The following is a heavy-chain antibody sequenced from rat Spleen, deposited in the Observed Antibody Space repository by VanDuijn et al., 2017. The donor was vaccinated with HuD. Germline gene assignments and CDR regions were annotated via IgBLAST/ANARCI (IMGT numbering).Heavy chain of an antibody. CDR2: INYDGSRT. J-gene: IGHJ2*01. Sequence: EVQLVESDGGLVKPGRSLKLSCAASGFTFSDYFMAWVRQAPTKGLEWVATINYDGSRTYYPDSVKGRFTVSRDTEESSLYLQMTSLRSEDTATYYCTRGGYFRYLGQGVMVTVAS. D-gene: IGHD1-12*03. V-gene: IGHV5-29*01. CDR3: TRGGYFRY. CDR1: GFTFSDYF.